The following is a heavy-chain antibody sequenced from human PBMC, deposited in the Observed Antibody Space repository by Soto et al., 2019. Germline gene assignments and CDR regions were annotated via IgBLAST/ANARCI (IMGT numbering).Heavy chain of an antibody. CDR1: GGTFSSYA. CDR2: TIPIFGTA. J-gene: IGHJ5*02. CDR3: ARRPGSGERVVWFDP. V-gene: IGHV1-69*13. D-gene: IGHD2-15*01. Sequence: ASVKVSCKASGGTFSSYAXXWXXQXPGQGLEWMGGTIPIFGTANYAQKFQGRVTITADESTSTAYMELSSLRSEDTAVYYCARRPGSGERVVWFDPWGQGTLVTVSS.